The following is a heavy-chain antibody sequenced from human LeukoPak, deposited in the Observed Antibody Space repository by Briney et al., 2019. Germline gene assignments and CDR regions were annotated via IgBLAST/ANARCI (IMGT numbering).Heavy chain of an antibody. CDR1: GYTFTSYG. J-gene: IGHJ4*02. Sequence: ASVKVSCKASGYTFTSYGISWVRQAPGQGLEWMGWISAYNDNTNYAQKLQDRVTMTTDTSTSTAYMELRSLRSDDTAVYYCARDVDIVTTTIFDYRGQGTLVTVSS. CDR3: ARDVDIVTTTIFDY. D-gene: IGHD5-12*01. CDR2: ISAYNDNT. V-gene: IGHV1-18*01.